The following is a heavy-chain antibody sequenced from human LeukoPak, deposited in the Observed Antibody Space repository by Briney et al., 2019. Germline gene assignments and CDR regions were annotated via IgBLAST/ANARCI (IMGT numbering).Heavy chain of an antibody. V-gene: IGHV4-39*01. Sequence: SETLSLTCTVSGGSISSSSYYWGWIRQPPGKGLEWIGSIYYSGSTYYNPSLKSRVTISVDTSKNQFSLKLSSVTAADTAVYYCARHYYYDSSGYDWGQGTLVTVSS. J-gene: IGHJ4*02. D-gene: IGHD3-22*01. CDR3: ARHYYYDSSGYD. CDR2: IYYSGST. CDR1: GGSISSSSYY.